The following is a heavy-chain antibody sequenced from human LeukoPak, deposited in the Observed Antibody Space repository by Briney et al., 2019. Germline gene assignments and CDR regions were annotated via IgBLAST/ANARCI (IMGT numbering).Heavy chain of an antibody. CDR1: GGSISSGDYY. Sequence: KPSETLSLTCTVSGGSISSGDYYWSWIRQPPGKGPEWIGYIYYSGCTYYNPSLKSRVTISVDTSKNQFSLKLSSVTAADTAVYYCARVIGDYGGNSYYFDYWGQGTLVTVSS. V-gene: IGHV4-30-4*01. J-gene: IGHJ4*02. CDR3: ARVIGDYGGNSYYFDY. D-gene: IGHD4-23*01. CDR2: IYYSGCT.